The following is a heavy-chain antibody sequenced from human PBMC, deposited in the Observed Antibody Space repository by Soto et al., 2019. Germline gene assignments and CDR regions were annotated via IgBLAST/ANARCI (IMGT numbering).Heavy chain of an antibody. Sequence: GGSLRRSCAGSGFTFSNYAMRWVRQAPGKGRAWVSAISGSGGSTYYAGSVKGRFTISRDNSKNTLYLQMNSLRAEDTALYYGAKVPVGATGRFDYWGQGTRGTVAS. CDR3: AKVPVGATGRFDY. D-gene: IGHD1-26*01. CDR1: GFTFSNYA. CDR2: ISGSGGST. J-gene: IGHJ4*02. V-gene: IGHV3-23*01.